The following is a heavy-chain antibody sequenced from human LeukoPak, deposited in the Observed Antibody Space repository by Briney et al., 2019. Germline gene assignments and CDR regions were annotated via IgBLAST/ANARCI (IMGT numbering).Heavy chain of an antibody. D-gene: IGHD3-10*01. CDR3: ARVQRVTFPLKYYFDY. CDR1: GYSFTSYD. V-gene: IGHV1-8*01. CDR2: MNPNSGNT. J-gene: IGHJ4*02. Sequence: ASVKVSCKASGYSFTSYDINWVRQATGQGLEWMGWMNPNSGNTVYAQNFQGRVTMTRSTSITTAYMELSSLRSEDTAVYYCARVQRVTFPLKYYFDYWGQGTLVTVSS.